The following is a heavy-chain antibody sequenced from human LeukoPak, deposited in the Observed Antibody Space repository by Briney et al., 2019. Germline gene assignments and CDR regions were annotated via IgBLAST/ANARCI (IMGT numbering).Heavy chain of an antibody. CDR1: GFTFSNYW. CDR2: INQDGSEM. Sequence: PGGSLRLSCAASGFTFSNYWISWVRQAPGKGLEWLANINQDGSEMYYVDSVKGRFTISRDNGKNSLYLQINSLRADDTAVYYCARDQGSMIVVRPTNWYFDLWGRGTLVTVSS. CDR3: ARDQGSMIVVRPTNWYFDL. D-gene: IGHD3-22*01. V-gene: IGHV3-7*01. J-gene: IGHJ2*01.